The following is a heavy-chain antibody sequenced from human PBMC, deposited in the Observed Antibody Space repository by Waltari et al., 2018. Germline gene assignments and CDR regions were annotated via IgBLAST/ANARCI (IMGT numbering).Heavy chain of an antibody. D-gene: IGHD7-27*01. Sequence: QVQLVESGGGVVQPGRSLRLSCAASGFTFSSYAMHWVRQAPGKGLEWVAVISYDGRNKYYADSVKGRFTISRDNSKNTLYLQMNSLRAEDTAVYDCARDPILTGDPESVGYYFDYWGQGTLVTVSS. CDR1: GFTFSSYA. J-gene: IGHJ4*02. CDR3: ARDPILTGDPESVGYYFDY. CDR2: ISYDGRNK. V-gene: IGHV3-30*04.